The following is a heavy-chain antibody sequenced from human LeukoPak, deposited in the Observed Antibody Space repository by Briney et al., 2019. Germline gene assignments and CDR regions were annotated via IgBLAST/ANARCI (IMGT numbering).Heavy chain of an antibody. J-gene: IGHJ4*02. CDR2: IKSKTDGGTT. CDR1: GFSFSNAW. V-gene: IGHV3-15*01. Sequence: GGSLRLSCAASGFSFSNAWMNWVRQAPGKGLEWVDRIKSKTDGGTTDYAAPVKGRFSISRDDSKTTLYLQMNSLKTEDTAVYYCTTPSTIFGMVTLYWGQGTLVTVSS. CDR3: TTPSTIFGMVTLY. D-gene: IGHD3-3*01.